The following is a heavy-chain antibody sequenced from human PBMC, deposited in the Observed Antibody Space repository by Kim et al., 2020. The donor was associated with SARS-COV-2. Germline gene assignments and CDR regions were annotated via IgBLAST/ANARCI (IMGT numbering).Heavy chain of an antibody. Sequence: KYYADSVEGRFTFSRDKAKNSLYLQMNSLRDDDTAVYYCASIASIAVADYWGQGTLVTVSS. CDR3: ASIASIAVADY. D-gene: IGHD6-19*01. J-gene: IGHJ4*02. V-gene: IGHV3-48*02. CDR2: K.